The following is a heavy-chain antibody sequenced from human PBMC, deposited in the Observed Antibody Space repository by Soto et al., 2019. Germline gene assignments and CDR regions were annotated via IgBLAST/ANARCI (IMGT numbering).Heavy chain of an antibody. CDR1: GFTFSSYS. CDR2: ITSSSSTI. J-gene: IGHJ4*02. CDR3: ARGRGYCSGISCYIDY. D-gene: IGHD2-2*02. V-gene: IGHV3-48*02. Sequence: EVQLVESGGGLVQSGGSLRLSCAASGFTFSSYSMYWVRQAPGKGLEWVSYITSSSSTIYYADSVKGRFTSSRDNAKNSLYLQMNSLRDEDTAVYYCARGRGYCSGISCYIDYWGQEILVTVSS.